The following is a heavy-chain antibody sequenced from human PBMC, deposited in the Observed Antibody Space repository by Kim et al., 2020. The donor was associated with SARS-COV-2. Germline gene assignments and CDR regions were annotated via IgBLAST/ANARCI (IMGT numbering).Heavy chain of an antibody. D-gene: IGHD1-1*01. CDR1: GFTFRSYG. CDR2: IWYDASKT. CDR3: ARGNDANSGVYDY. Sequence: EGSLRLSCAASGFTFRSYGMHWVRQAPGKGPEWVAVIWYDASKTYYIDSVKGRFTISRDNSKNTLFLQMDTLRAEDTAIYYCARGNDANSGVYDYWGQGTLVTVSS. J-gene: IGHJ4*02. V-gene: IGHV3-33*01.